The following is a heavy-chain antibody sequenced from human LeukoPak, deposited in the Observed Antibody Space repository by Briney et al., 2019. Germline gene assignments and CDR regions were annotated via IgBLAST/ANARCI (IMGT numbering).Heavy chain of an antibody. CDR3: ARAPSGCGGICPFDW. CDR1: GGSINGFS. V-gene: IGHV4-4*07. J-gene: IGHJ4*02. Sequence: SETLSLTCTVSGGSINGFSGSWIRQAAGEGLEWIGRFHSSGMTNYNPSLKSRVTLSLDTSKNQFSLKLTSVTAADTAVYYCARAPSGCGGICPFDWWGQGNLVTASS. D-gene: IGHD2-15*01. CDR2: FHSSGMT.